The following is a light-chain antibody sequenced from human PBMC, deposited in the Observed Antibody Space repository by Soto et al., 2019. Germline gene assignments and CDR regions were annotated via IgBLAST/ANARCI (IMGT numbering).Light chain of an antibody. CDR2: KAS. CDR1: QSISSW. CDR3: QQYDRYQWT. Sequence: DIQMTQSPSTLSASVGDRVTITCRASQSISSWLAWYQQKPGKAPKLLIYKASSLEGGGPSRFSGIGSGTEFTLTINSLQPDDFAAYYCQQYDRYQWTFGQGTKVEIK. V-gene: IGKV1-5*03. J-gene: IGKJ1*01.